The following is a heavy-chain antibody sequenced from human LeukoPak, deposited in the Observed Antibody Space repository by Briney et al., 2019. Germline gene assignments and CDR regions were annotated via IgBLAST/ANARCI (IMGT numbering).Heavy chain of an antibody. CDR2: INHSGST. Sequence: SETLSLTCAVYGGSFSGYYWSWIRQPPGKGLEWIGEINHSGSTNYNPSLKSRVTISVDTSKNQFSLKLSSVTAADTAVYYCARGRTYYYDTSGYYPSIYYGMDVWGQGTTAIVSS. J-gene: IGHJ6*02. CDR3: ARGRTYYYDTSGYYPSIYYGMDV. D-gene: IGHD3-22*01. V-gene: IGHV4-34*01. CDR1: GGSFSGYY.